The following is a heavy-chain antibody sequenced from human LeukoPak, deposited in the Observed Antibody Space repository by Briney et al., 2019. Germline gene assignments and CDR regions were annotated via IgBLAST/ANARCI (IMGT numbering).Heavy chain of an antibody. CDR2: IYWDDDK. CDR1: GFSLTTNGMG. V-gene: IGHV2-5*02. D-gene: IGHD5-12*01. Sequence: SGPTLVKPTQTLTLTCTFSGFSLTTNGMGVGWIRQPPGKALEWLALIYWDDDKRYNPSLKSRLTITKDTPKNQVVLTMTDMDPVDTATYYCAHRSGYLGYEGLFDYWGQGTLVTVSS. J-gene: IGHJ4*02. CDR3: AHRSGYLGYEGLFDY.